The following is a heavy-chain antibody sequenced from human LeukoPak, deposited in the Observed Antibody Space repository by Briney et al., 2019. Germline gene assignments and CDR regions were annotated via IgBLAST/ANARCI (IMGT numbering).Heavy chain of an antibody. D-gene: IGHD3-3*01. CDR2: LDPEDGET. CDR1: GYTLTELS. V-gene: IGHV1-24*01. J-gene: IGHJ6*02. CDR3: ATTRRLRFLEWLPDYGMDV. Sequence: ASVKVSCKVSGYTLTELSMHWVRQAPGKGLEWMGGLDPEDGETIYAQKFQGRVTMTEDTSTDTAYMELSSLRSEDTAVYYCATTRRLRFLEWLPDYGMDVWGQGTTVTVSS.